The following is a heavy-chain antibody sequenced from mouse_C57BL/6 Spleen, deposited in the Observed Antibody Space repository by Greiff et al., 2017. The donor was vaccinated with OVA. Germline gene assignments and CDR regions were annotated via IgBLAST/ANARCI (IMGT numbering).Heavy chain of an antibody. CDR1: GYTFTSYW. J-gene: IGHJ2*01. Sequence: QVQLQQPGAELVRPGSSVTLSCKASGYTFTSYWMDWVKQRPGQGLEWIGNIYPSDSETHYNQKFKDKATLTVDKSSSTAYMQLSSLTSEDSAVYYCARGYGSSYHFDYWGQGTTLTVSS. CDR3: ARGYGSSYHFDY. D-gene: IGHD1-1*01. CDR2: IYPSDSET. V-gene: IGHV1-61*01.